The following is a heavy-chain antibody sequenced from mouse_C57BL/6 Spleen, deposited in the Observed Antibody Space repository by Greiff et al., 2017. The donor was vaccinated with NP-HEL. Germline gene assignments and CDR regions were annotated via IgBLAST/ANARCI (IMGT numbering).Heavy chain of an antibody. CDR2: IYPRDGST. CDR3: ARSTMVTTWDIDY. D-gene: IGHD2-2*01. CDR1: GYTFTDHT. V-gene: IGHV1-78*01. J-gene: IGHJ2*01. Sequence: VQLQQSDAELVKPGASVKISCKVSGYTFTDHTIHWMKQRPEQGLEWIGYIYPRDGSTKYNEKFTGQATLTADKSSSTAYMQLNSLTSKDSAVYFCARSTMVTTWDIDYWGQGTTLTVSS.